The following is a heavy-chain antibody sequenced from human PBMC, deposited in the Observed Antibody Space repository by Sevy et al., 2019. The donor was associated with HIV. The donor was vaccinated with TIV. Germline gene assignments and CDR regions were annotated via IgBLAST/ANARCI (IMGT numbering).Heavy chain of an antibody. Sequence: ASVKVSCRASGYTFTSYKITWVRQPPGQGLECMGWISAFNGDTNYAQKFQGRVTMTTDTSTSTAYMELRSLRSDDTAVYYCARAYCSGGRCYSLAYWGQGTLVTVSS. D-gene: IGHD2-15*01. CDR2: ISAFNGDT. J-gene: IGHJ4*02. CDR3: ARAYCSGGRCYSLAY. CDR1: GYTFTSYK. V-gene: IGHV1-18*01.